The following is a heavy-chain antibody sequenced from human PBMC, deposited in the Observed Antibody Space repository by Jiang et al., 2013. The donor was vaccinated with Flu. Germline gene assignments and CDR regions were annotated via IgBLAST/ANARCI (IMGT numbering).Heavy chain of an antibody. J-gene: IGHJ4*02. CDR2: IDPSDSYT. Sequence: SGAEVKKPGESLRISCKGSGYSFTSYWISWVRQMPGKGLEWMGRIDPSDSYTNYSPSFQGHVTISADKSISTAYLQWSSLKASDTAMYYCARHLGDIAVAGTVDYWGQGTLVTVSS. V-gene: IGHV5-10-1*03. CDR1: GYSFTSYW. D-gene: IGHD6-19*01. CDR3: ARHLGDIAVAGTVDY.